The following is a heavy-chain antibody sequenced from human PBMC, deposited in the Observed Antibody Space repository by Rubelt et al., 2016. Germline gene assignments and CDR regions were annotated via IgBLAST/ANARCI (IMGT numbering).Heavy chain of an antibody. Sequence: QLQLQESGPGLVKPSETLSLTCTVSGGSISSYYWSWIRQPPGKGLEWIGYIYYSGSTNYNPSLKSRVTISVDTSKNQFSLGWWFVTAEKPAVYYCARHIVTIFGVLVLDYWGQGTLVTVSS. D-gene: IGHD3-3*01. CDR2: IYYSGST. V-gene: IGHV4-59*08. CDR3: ARHIVTIFGVLVLDY. CDR1: GGSISSYY. J-gene: IGHJ4*02.